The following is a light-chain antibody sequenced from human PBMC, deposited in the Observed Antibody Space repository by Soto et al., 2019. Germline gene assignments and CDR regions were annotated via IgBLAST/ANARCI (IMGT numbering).Light chain of an antibody. CDR2: DVS. CDR3: QQYSTYSPT. J-gene: IGKJ1*01. Sequence: DIQMTQSPSTLSASVGDRVTITCRASQSISSLLAWYQQKPGKAPKLLIYDVSSLESGVPSRFSGSGSGTEFTLTISSLQPDDFATYYCQQYSTYSPTFGQGTKVEIK. CDR1: QSISSL. V-gene: IGKV1-5*01.